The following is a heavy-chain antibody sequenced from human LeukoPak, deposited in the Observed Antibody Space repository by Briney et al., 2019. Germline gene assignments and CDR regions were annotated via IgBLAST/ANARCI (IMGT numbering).Heavy chain of an antibody. J-gene: IGHJ4*02. CDR3: ARRSGGAAEYFDY. CDR2: IYYSGST. Sequence: PSETLSLTCTVSGGSISSSSYYWGWIRQPPGKGLEWIGSIYYSGSTYYNPSLKSRVIISVDTSKNQFSLKLSSVTAADTAVYYCARRSGGAAEYFDYWGQGTLVTVSS. CDR1: GGSISSSSYY. D-gene: IGHD1-26*01. V-gene: IGHV4-39*01.